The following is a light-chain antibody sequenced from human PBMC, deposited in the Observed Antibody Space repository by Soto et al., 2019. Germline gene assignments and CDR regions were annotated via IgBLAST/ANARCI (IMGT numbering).Light chain of an antibody. Sequence: DIQMTQSPSTLSASIGDRVTITCRASEDINDWLAWYQQKPGNAPKFLIYDASTLQSGAPSRFSGSGSGTEFTLTISSLQPDDSATYYCQQYKSRRTFGQGTKVDIK. J-gene: IGKJ1*01. CDR1: EDINDW. CDR3: QQYKSRRT. CDR2: DAS. V-gene: IGKV1-5*01.